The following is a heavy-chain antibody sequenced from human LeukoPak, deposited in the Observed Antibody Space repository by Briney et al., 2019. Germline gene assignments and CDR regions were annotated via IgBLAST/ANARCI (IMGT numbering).Heavy chain of an antibody. CDR3: ATLRRSSSWYVSY. Sequence: SETLSVTCTVSGGSISSYYWSWIRQPPGKGLEWIGYIYYSGSTNYNPSLKSRVTISVDTSKNQFSLKLSSVTAADTAVYYCATLRRSSSWYVSYWGQGTLVTASS. CDR1: GGSISSYY. CDR2: IYYSGST. D-gene: IGHD6-13*01. V-gene: IGHV4-59*01. J-gene: IGHJ4*02.